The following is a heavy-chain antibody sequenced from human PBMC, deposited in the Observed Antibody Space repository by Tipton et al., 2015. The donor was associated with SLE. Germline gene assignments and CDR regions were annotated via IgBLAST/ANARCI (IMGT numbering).Heavy chain of an antibody. CDR1: GGTFSSYA. Sequence: QLVQSGAEVKKPGSSVKVSCKASGGTFSSYAISWVRQAPGQGLEWMGGIIPIFGTANYAQKFQGRVTITADKSTSTAYMELSSLRSEDTAVYYCARVRGVVVPAAAYYYMDVWGKGTTVTVSS. D-gene: IGHD2-2*01. CDR3: ARVRGVVVPAAAYYYMDV. J-gene: IGHJ6*03. CDR2: IIPIFGTA. V-gene: IGHV1-69*06.